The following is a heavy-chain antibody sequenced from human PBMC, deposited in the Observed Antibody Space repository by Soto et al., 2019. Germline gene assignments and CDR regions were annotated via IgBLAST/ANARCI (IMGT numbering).Heavy chain of an antibody. J-gene: IGHJ6*02. Sequence: GGSLRLSCAASGFTFSSHWMHWVRQAPGKGLVWVSRINGDGSSTSYADSVKGRFTISRDNAKNMLYLQVNSLRADDTAVYYCAREGPPNGAARPDSKRDYYYYGMDVWGQGTTVTVSS. CDR2: INGDGSST. D-gene: IGHD6-6*01. CDR1: GFTFSSHW. CDR3: AREGPPNGAARPDSKRDYYYYGMDV. V-gene: IGHV3-74*01.